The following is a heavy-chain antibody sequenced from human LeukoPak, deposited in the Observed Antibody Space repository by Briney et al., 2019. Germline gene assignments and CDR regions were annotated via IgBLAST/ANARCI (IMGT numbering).Heavy chain of an antibody. J-gene: IGHJ5*02. V-gene: IGHV3-21*01. CDR1: GFTFSSYS. CDR2: ISSSSSYI. D-gene: IGHD1-26*01. CDR3: ARVLPEWELLQGSFDP. Sequence: PGGSLRLSCAASGFTFSSYSVNWVRQAPGKGLEWVSSISSSSSYIYYADSVKGRFTISRDNAKNSLYLQMNSLRAEDTAVYYCARVLPEWELLQGSFDPWGQGTLVTVSS.